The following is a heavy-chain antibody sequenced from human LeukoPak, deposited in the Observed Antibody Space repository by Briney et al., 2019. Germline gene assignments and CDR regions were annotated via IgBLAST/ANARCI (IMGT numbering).Heavy chain of an antibody. J-gene: IGHJ4*02. V-gene: IGHV3-64D*06. CDR2: ISPDGTST. Sequence: GGSLRLPCSASGFTFSAYAMHWVRQAPGKRLEYASAISPDGTSTYYADSVRGRFSISRDNSKNTLYLQMSSLRAEDTAVYYCVPKGTEGYWGQGTLVTVSS. CDR1: GFTFSAYA. CDR3: VPKGTEGY.